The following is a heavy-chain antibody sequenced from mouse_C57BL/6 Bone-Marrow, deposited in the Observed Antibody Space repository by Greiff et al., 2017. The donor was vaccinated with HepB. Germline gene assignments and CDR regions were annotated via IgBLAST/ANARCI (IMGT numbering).Heavy chain of an antibody. D-gene: IGHD2-3*01. V-gene: IGHV7-3*01. Sequence: EVQLVESGGGWVQPGGSLSLSCAASGFTFTDYYMSWVRQPPGKALEWLGFIRNKANGYTTEYSASVKGRFTISRDNSQSILYLQMNALRAEDSATYYCASSNFWLLSWYYFDHWAQGTPPTVSS. CDR1: GFTFTDYY. J-gene: IGHJ2*01. CDR3: ASSNFWLLSWYYFDH. CDR2: IRNKANGYTT.